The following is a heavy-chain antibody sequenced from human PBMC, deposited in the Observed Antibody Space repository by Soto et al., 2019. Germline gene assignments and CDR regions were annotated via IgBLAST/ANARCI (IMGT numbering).Heavy chain of an antibody. CDR2: IYYSGST. V-gene: IGHV4-59*01. CDR3: ASYGYNCARCFDY. D-gene: IGHD1-20*01. J-gene: IGHJ4*02. CDR1: GGSISSYY. Sequence: PSETLSLTCTVSGGSISSYYWSWIRQPPGKGLEWIGYIYYSGSTNYNPSLKRRVTISVDTSKNQFSLKLSSVTAADTAVYYCASYGYNCARCFDYWGQGTLVTVPQ.